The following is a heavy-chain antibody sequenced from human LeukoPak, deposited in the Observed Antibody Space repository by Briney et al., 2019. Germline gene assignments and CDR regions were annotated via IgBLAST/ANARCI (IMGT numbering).Heavy chain of an antibody. J-gene: IGHJ6*02. CDR1: GFTVSSNY. Sequence: PGGSLRLSCAASGFTVSSNYMSWVRQAPGKGLEWVSVIYSGGSIYYADSVKGRFTISRDNSKNTLYLQMNSLRAEDTAVYYCARLYGDYGTYYYYYGMDVWGQGTTVTVSS. CDR2: IYSGGSI. D-gene: IGHD4-17*01. CDR3: ARLYGDYGTYYYYYGMDV. V-gene: IGHV3-66*02.